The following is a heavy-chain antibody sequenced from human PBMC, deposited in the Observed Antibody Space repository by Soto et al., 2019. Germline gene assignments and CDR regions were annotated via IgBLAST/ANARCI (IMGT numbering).Heavy chain of an antibody. Sequence: ASVKVSCKASGYTFTSYDINWVRQAIGQGLEWMGWMNPNSGNTGYAQKFQGRVTMTRNPSMSTAYMELSSLRSEDTAVYYCTRGSNVAAVIDYWGQGTLVTVSA. V-gene: IGHV1-8*01. CDR2: MNPNSGNT. J-gene: IGHJ4*02. D-gene: IGHD6-13*01. CDR1: GYTFTSYD. CDR3: TRGSNVAAVIDY.